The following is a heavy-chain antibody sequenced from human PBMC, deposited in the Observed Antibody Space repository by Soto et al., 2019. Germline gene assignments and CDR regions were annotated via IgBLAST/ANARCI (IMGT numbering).Heavy chain of an antibody. Sequence: EVQLVESGGGLVQPGGSLRLSCAASGFTFSSYWMSWVRQAPGKGLEWVANIKQDGSEKYSVDSVKGRFTISRDNAKNSLSLQMNSLRAEDTAVYYCARSMVRGVRFDPWGQGTLVTVSS. CDR3: ARSMVRGVRFDP. D-gene: IGHD3-10*01. CDR1: GFTFSSYW. V-gene: IGHV3-7*04. CDR2: IKQDGSEK. J-gene: IGHJ5*02.